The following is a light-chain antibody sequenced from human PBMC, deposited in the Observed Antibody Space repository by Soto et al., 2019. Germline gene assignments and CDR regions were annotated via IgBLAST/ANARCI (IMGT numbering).Light chain of an antibody. CDR1: QSVGSN. Sequence: EIVMTQSPATLSVSPGERASLSCRASQSVGSNLAWYQQTAGQAPSLLIYGASTTATSIPARFSGSGSGTEFTLTISSLQSEDFAVYSCQQYTNWPYTFGQGTKLEIK. CDR3: QQYTNWPYT. CDR2: GAS. J-gene: IGKJ2*01. V-gene: IGKV3-15*01.